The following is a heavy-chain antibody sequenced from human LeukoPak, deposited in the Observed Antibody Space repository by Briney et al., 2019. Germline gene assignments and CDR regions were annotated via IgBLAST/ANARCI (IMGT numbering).Heavy chain of an antibody. J-gene: IGHJ6*03. CDR3: AKDGGYDYYGPGTYYPYYYMDV. CDR1: GFTFSDYY. D-gene: IGHD3-10*01. CDR2: ISGSGGTT. Sequence: PGGSLRLSCAASGFTFSDYYMSWIRQAPGKGLEWVSAISGSGGTTYYADSVKGRFTISRDNSKNTLYLQMNSLRAEDTAVYYCAKDGGYDYYGPGTYYPYYYMDVWGKGTTVTISS. V-gene: IGHV3-23*01.